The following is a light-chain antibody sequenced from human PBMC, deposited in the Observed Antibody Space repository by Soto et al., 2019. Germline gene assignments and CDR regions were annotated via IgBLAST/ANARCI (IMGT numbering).Light chain of an antibody. CDR2: DVS. Sequence: DIQMTQSPSTLSASVGDRVTITCRASQSISRWLAWYRQKPGKAPEVVIYDVSTLAFGVPSRISGSGSGTEFTLTIRSLQPDDFATYYCQHYNSYSEAFGQGTKVELK. J-gene: IGKJ1*01. CDR3: QHYNSYSEA. V-gene: IGKV1-5*01. CDR1: QSISRW.